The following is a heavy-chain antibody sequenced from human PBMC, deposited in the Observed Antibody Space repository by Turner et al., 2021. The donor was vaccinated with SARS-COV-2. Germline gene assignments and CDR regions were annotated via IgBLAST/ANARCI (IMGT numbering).Heavy chain of an antibody. CDR3: ARDGGYSGYAYFDY. D-gene: IGHD5-12*01. CDR2: RWYDGSNK. Sequence: QVLLLLSAGCVLLPGRSLSLSFAASGFTFSSYGMHWVRQGPGKGLEWVAGRWYDGSNKYYADSVKGRFTISRDNSKNTLYLQMNSLRAEDTAVYYCARDGGYSGYAYFDYWGQGTMVTVSS. V-gene: IGHV3-33*01. CDR1: GFTFSSYG. J-gene: IGHJ4*02.